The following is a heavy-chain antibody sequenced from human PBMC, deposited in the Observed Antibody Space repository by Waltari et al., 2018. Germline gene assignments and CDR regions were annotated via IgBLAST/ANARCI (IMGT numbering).Heavy chain of an antibody. CDR2: KNLAEIT. Sequence: QVQLQQWGAGLLRPSATLSLTCAVYGVSLSDYYWTWIRQPLGKGLAWIEEKNLAEITDDNPSLEGRVSIVLDKSKNQFSLHLLSVTAADTALYDCVTGPRDKWVGRYSGEFFHHWGPGTLVTVSS. CDR3: VTGPRDKWVGRYSGEFFHH. J-gene: IGHJ1*01. CDR1: GVSLSDYY. V-gene: IGHV4-34*02. D-gene: IGHD6-19*01.